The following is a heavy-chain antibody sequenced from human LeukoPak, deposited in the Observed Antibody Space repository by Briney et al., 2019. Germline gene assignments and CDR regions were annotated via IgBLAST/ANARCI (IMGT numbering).Heavy chain of an antibody. CDR2: ISDDGDT. Sequence: GGSLRLSCAASGFTFSSYAMTWVRQAPGKGLEWVSAISDDGDTKYTDSVKGRFTISRDNSKNTLYLQMNSLRAEDTAIYYCTKDWSADYWGQGTLVTASS. CDR3: TKDWSADY. V-gene: IGHV3-23*01. J-gene: IGHJ4*02. CDR1: GFTFSSYA.